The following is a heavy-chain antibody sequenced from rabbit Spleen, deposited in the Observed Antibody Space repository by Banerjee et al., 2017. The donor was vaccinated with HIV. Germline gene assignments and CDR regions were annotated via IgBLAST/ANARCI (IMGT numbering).Heavy chain of an antibody. CDR1: GFSFNNNYY. J-gene: IGHJ4*01. Sequence: QSLEESGGGLVQPEGSLTLTCTASGFSFNNNYYMCWVRQAPGKGLEWIACIYGGGSGSTAYASWAKGRFTVSKTSSTTVTLQMTSLTAAGTATYFCASDIHGYGVFDLWGPGTLVTVS. D-gene: IGHD6-1*01. V-gene: IGHV1S40*01. CDR2: IYGGGSGST. CDR3: ASDIHGYGVFDL.